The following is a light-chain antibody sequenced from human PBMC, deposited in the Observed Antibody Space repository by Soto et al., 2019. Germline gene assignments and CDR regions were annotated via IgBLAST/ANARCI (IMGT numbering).Light chain of an antibody. J-gene: IGKJ4*01. V-gene: IGKV1-27*01. CDR3: QQLNSCPLA. CDR1: QDIGNF. Sequence: DIQMTQSPSSLSAFVGDRVTITCRASQDIGNFLAWYQQKPGKVPKLLIYAASTLQSGVPSRFSGSGSGTEFTLTISSLQPDDFATYYCQQLNSCPLAFGGGTKVDIK. CDR2: AAS.